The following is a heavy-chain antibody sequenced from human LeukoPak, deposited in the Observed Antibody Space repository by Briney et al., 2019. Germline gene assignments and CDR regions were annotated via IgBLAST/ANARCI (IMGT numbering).Heavy chain of an antibody. CDR3: AKEYGYFQGFDY. V-gene: IGHV3-30*18. J-gene: IGHJ4*02. D-gene: IGHD4-17*01. CDR1: GFTFPTYG. Sequence: GMSLGLSCAATGFTFPTYGMHWVRQAPGKGLEWVAVISHDGSFTQYADSVKGRFTISRDNSKTTLYLQMGNLRSEDTAVYYCAKEYGYFQGFDYWGQGTLVTVSP. CDR2: ISHDGSFT.